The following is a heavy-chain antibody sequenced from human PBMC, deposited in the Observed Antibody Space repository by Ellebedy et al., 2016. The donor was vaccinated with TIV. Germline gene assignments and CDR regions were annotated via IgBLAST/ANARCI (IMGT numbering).Heavy chain of an antibody. Sequence: GESLKISCAAWGFSFSNFWMSWVRQAPGKGLEWVAHIKTDGSETYYVDSVKGRFTISRDSAKNSLYLQMNSLRAEDTAVYYCARDVEGAFDIWGQGTMVTVSS. V-gene: IGHV3-7*01. J-gene: IGHJ3*02. CDR2: IKTDGSET. CDR1: GFSFSNFW. CDR3: ARDVEGAFDI. D-gene: IGHD2-21*01.